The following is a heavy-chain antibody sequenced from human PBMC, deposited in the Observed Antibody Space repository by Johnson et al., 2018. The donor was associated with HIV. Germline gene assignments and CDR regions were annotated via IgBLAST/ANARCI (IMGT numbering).Heavy chain of an antibody. CDR2: ISWNSGNI. V-gene: IGHV3-9*01. Sequence: VQLVESGGGLVQPGRSLRLSCAASGFTFDDYAMHWVRQAPVKGLEWVSGISWNSGNIGYADSVKGRFTISRDNAKNSLYLQMNSLRAEDTAVYYCARGEGNWNYDAFDIWGQGTMVTVSS. D-gene: IGHD1-7*01. J-gene: IGHJ3*02. CDR1: GFTFDDYA. CDR3: ARGEGNWNYDAFDI.